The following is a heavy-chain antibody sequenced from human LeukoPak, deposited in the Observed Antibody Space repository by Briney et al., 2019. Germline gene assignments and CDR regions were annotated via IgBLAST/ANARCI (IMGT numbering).Heavy chain of an antibody. CDR1: GGSISSYY. CDR3: ARHGGVGARPWFDP. V-gene: IGHV4-59*08. J-gene: IGHJ5*02. Sequence: PSETLSLTCTVSGGSISSYYWSWIRQPPGKGLEWIGYIYDSGSSNYNPSLKSRVTISLDTSTNQLSLKLSSVTAAATAVYYCARHGGVGARPWFDPWGQGTLVTVSS. CDR2: IYDSGSS. D-gene: IGHD1-26*01.